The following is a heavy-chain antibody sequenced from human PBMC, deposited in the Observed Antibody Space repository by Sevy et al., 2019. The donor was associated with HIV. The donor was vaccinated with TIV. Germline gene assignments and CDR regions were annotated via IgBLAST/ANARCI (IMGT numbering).Heavy chain of an antibody. Sequence: GGSLRLSCAASGFTFSTYWMHWVRQAPGKGLVWVSRINSDGSGTSYADSVKGRFTISRDNAKNTLYLQMNSLRAEDTAVYYCARLRYCSSTSCYTYYGADAFDIWGQGTMVTVSS. V-gene: IGHV3-74*01. CDR3: ARLRYCSSTSCYTYYGADAFDI. D-gene: IGHD2-2*02. CDR2: INSDGSGT. CDR1: GFTFSTYW. J-gene: IGHJ3*02.